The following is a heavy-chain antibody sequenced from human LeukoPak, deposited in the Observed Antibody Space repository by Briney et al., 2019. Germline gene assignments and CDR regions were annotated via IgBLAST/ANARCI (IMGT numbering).Heavy chain of an antibody. CDR1: GGSISSYY. CDR3: ASSNDEDAFDI. J-gene: IGHJ3*02. Sequence: ASETLSLTCTVSGGSISSYYWSWIRQPPRKGLEWIGYIYYSGSTNYNPSLKSRVTISVDTSKNQFSLKLGSVTAADTAVYYCASSNDEDAFDIWGQGTMVTVSS. V-gene: IGHV4-59*01. D-gene: IGHD1-1*01. CDR2: IYYSGST.